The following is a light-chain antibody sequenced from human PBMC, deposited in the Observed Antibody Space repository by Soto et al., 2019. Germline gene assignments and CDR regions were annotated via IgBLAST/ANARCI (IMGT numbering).Light chain of an antibody. Sequence: DIPMTQSPSSLSASVGDRVSITCRASQSINSYLNWYKQKPGKAAKLLIFAASSLQSGVPSRFSGSGSGTDFTLTISSLQPEDFATYYCQQSYDTPGFGQGTTVEIK. V-gene: IGKV1-39*01. J-gene: IGKJ1*01. CDR1: QSINSY. CDR2: AAS. CDR3: QQSYDTPG.